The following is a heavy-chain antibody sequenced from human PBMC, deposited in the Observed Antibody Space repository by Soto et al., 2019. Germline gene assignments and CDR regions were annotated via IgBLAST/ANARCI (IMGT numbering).Heavy chain of an antibody. Sequence: EVQLVESGGGLVQPGGSLRLSCAVAGYTFGNHWMHWVRQAPGKGLEWVSRMNSDGSIINYADSVKGRFTVSRDNAKNTLYLQMNSLRVEDTAVYYCATAEVDYWGPGTLVTVSS. CDR1: GYTFGNHW. CDR2: MNSDGSII. J-gene: IGHJ4*02. CDR3: ATAEVDY. V-gene: IGHV3-74*01.